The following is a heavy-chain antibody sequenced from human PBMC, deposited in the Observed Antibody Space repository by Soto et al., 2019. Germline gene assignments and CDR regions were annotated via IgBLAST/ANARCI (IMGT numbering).Heavy chain of an antibody. CDR2: ISYDGSNK. V-gene: IGHV3-30*18. D-gene: IGHD6-19*01. CDR1: GFTFSSYG. Sequence: QVQLVESGGGVVQPGRSLRLSCAASGFTFSSYGMHWVRQAPGKGLEWVAVISYDGSNKYYADSVKGRFTISRDNXXNTLYMQMNSLRAEDTAVYYCAKDLAVAGIGTMDYWGQGTLVTVSS. J-gene: IGHJ4*02. CDR3: AKDLAVAGIGTMDY.